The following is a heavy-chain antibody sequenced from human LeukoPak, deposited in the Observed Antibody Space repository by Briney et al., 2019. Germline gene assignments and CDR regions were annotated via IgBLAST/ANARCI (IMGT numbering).Heavy chain of an antibody. Sequence: GASVKVSCKASGYTFTGFYMHWVRQAPGQGLEWVGWINPNSGDSNYAQKFQGRVTMTRDTSISTAYMELSRLRSDDTAVYYCARGGYVGGSYRYYDYWGQGTLVTVSS. CDR2: INPNSGDS. CDR3: ARGGYVGGSYRYYDY. V-gene: IGHV1-2*02. CDR1: GYTFTGFY. D-gene: IGHD3-16*02. J-gene: IGHJ4*02.